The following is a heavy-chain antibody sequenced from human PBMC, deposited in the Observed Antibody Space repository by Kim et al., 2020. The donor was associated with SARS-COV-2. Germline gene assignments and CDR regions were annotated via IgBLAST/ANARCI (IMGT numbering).Heavy chain of an antibody. J-gene: IGHJ4*02. CDR3: ARVFGYSYGSVDY. V-gene: IGHV3-53*01. D-gene: IGHD5-18*01. Sequence: YADTLKGRFTISRDNSKNTLYLQMNSLRAEDTAVYYCARVFGYSYGSVDYWGQGTLVTVSS.